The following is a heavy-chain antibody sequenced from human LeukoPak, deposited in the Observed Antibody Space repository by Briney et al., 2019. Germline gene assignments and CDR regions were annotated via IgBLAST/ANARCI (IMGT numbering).Heavy chain of an antibody. V-gene: IGHV3-11*01. CDR3: ARDVTSWDYDSSGYGY. CDR2: ISSSGSTI. D-gene: IGHD3-22*01. J-gene: IGHJ4*02. Sequence: AGGSLRLSCAASGFTFSDYYMSWVRQAPGKGLEWVSYISSSGSTIYYADSVKGRFTTSRDNAKNSLYLQMNSLRAEDTAVYYCARDVTSWDYDSSGYGYWGQGTLVTVSS. CDR1: GFTFSDYY.